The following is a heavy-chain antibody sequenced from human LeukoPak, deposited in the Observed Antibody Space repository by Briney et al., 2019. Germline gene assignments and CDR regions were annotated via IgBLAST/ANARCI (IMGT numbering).Heavy chain of an antibody. Sequence: SETLSLTCTVSGGSIRRNYGSWIWQPQGKGLEWIGYIYYSGSTNYNPSLKSRVTISVDTSKNQFSLRLSSVTAADTAVYYCARVTGYVMEDYFDYWGQGTLVTVSS. CDR3: ARVTGYVMEDYFDY. V-gene: IGHV4-59*01. D-gene: IGHD6-13*01. J-gene: IGHJ4*02. CDR2: IYYSGST. CDR1: GGSIRRNY.